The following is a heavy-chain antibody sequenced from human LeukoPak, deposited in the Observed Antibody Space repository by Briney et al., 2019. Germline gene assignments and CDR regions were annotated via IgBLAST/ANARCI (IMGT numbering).Heavy chain of an antibody. J-gene: IGHJ4*02. CDR1: GYTFTSYD. Sequence: ASVKVSCKASGYTFTSYDINWVRQATGQGLEWTGWMNPNSGNTGYAQKFQGRVTMTRNTSISTAYMELSSLRSEDTAVYYCARGNLYYSSSSHSDYWGQGTLVTVSS. V-gene: IGHV1-8*01. CDR2: MNPNSGNT. CDR3: ARGNLYYSSSSHSDY. D-gene: IGHD6-13*01.